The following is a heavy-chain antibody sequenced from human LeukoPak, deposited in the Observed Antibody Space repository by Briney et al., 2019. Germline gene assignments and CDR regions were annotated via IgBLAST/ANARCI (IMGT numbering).Heavy chain of an antibody. J-gene: IGHJ5*02. V-gene: IGHV1-46*01. CDR2: INPSGGST. Sequence: ASVKVSCKAPGYTFTSYYMHWVRQAPGQGLEWMGIINPSGGSTSYAQKFQGRVTMTRDTSTSTVYMELSSLRSEDTAVYYCARDLGGSYDTAGWFDPWGQGTLVTVSS. CDR1: GYTFTSYY. D-gene: IGHD1-26*01. CDR3: ARDLGGSYDTAGWFDP.